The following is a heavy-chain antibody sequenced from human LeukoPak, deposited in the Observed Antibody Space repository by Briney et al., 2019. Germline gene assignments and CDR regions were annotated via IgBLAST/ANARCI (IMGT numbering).Heavy chain of an antibody. CDR1: GGTFSSYA. CDR2: IIPILGIA. Sequence: SVKVSCKASGGTFSSYAISWVRQAPGQGLEWMGRIIPILGIANYAQKFQGRVTITADKSTSTAYMELSSLRSEDTAVYYCAREVPTVPRIDYYYYGMDVWGQGTTVTVSS. J-gene: IGHJ6*02. CDR3: AREVPTVPRIDYYYYGMDV. D-gene: IGHD2-2*01. V-gene: IGHV1-69*04.